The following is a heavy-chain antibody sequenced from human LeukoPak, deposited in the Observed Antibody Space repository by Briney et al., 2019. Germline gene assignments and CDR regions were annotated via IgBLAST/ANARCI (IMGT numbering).Heavy chain of an antibody. J-gene: IGHJ4*02. CDR3: AKGPPYDFWSGYYNTRYYFDY. D-gene: IGHD3-3*01. V-gene: IGHV3-30*18. CDR2: ISYDGSNK. CDR1: GFTFSSYG. Sequence: GGSLRLSCAASGFTFSSYGMHWVRQAPGKGLEWVAVISYDGSNKYYADSVKGRFTISRDNSKNTLYLQMNSLRAEGTAVYYCAKGPPYDFWSGYYNTRYYFDYWGQGTLVTVSS.